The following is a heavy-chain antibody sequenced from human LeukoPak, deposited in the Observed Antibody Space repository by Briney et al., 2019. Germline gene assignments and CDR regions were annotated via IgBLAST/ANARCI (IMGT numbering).Heavy chain of an antibody. J-gene: IGHJ4*02. CDR2: VSAYADNT. CDR1: GGTFSSYA. D-gene: IGHD2-15*01. CDR3: ARDCIGCHGFDY. Sequence: ASVKVSCKASGGTFSSYAISWVRQAPGQGLEWMGWVSAYADNTNYVQKIQGRVTMTTDTSTSTAYMELRSLRSDDTAVYYCARDCIGCHGFDYWGQGTLVTVSS. V-gene: IGHV1-18*01.